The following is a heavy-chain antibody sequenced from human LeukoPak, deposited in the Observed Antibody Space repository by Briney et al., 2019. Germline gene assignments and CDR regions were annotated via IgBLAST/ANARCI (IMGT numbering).Heavy chain of an antibody. J-gene: IGHJ4*02. V-gene: IGHV4-61*02. CDR2: VFNSGYT. D-gene: IGHD6-19*01. CDR3: ARGNGWSGLDS. Sequence: PSETLSLTCNVSDASINSGLYFYTWIRQPAGKGLEWIGRVFNSGYTDYKPSLKSRVTILVDTSKSQFSLSLTSVTAADTAVYYCARGNGWSGLDSWGQGTLVTVSS. CDR1: DASINSGLYF.